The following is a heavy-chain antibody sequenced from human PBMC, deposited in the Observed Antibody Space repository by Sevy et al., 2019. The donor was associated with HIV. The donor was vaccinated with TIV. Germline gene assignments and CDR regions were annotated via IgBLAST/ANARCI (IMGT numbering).Heavy chain of an antibody. V-gene: IGHV3-7*01. CDR1: GFSFSSYW. CDR2: VNLDGSEK. Sequence: GGSLRLSCAASGFSFSSYWMTWFRQAPGKELEWVANVNLDGSEKYYVDSVKSRFTISRDNARNSLSLQMNSLRAEDKAVYYCARGVDYWGQGTLVTVSS. J-gene: IGHJ4*02. CDR3: ARGVDY.